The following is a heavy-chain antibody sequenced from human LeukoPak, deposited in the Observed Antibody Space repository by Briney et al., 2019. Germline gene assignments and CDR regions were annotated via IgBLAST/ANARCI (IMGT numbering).Heavy chain of an antibody. J-gene: IGHJ3*02. V-gene: IGHV3-48*01. CDR3: ARVDVSGSYRAFDI. Sequence: GGSLRLSCAASGFTFSSYSMNWVCQAPGEGLEWGSYISSNSSTRNYTDSVKGRFTISRDNAKNSLYLQMNSLRAEDTAVYYCARVDVSGSYRAFDIWGQGTMVTVSS. CDR1: GFTFSSYS. CDR2: ISSNSSTR. D-gene: IGHD3-16*01.